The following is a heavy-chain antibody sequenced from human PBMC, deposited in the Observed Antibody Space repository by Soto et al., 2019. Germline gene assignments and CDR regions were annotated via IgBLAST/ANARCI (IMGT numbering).Heavy chain of an antibody. D-gene: IGHD4-4*01. Sequence: QVQLVESGGGVVQPGRSLRLSCAASGFTFSSYAMHWVRQAPGKGLEWVAVISYDGSNKYYADSVKGRFTISRDNSKNTLYLQMNSLRAEDTAVYYCARALWRDDYNCGYFDLWGRGTLVTVSS. CDR2: ISYDGSNK. CDR3: ARALWRDDYNCGYFDL. J-gene: IGHJ2*01. V-gene: IGHV3-30-3*01. CDR1: GFTFSSYA.